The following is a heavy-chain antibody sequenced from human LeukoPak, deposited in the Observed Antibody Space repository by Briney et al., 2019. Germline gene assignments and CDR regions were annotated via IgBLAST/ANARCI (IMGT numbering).Heavy chain of an antibody. V-gene: IGHV4-34*01. J-gene: IGHJ3*02. CDR3: ASGLRYFDRRGAFDI. D-gene: IGHD3-9*01. Sequence: SETLSLTCAVYGASFSGYYWSWIRPPPGKGLEWIGEINHSGSTNYNPSLKSRVTIAVDTSKNQLSLTLSSVTAADTAAYYCASGLRYFDRRGAFDIWGQGTMVTVSS. CDR1: GASFSGYY. CDR2: INHSGST.